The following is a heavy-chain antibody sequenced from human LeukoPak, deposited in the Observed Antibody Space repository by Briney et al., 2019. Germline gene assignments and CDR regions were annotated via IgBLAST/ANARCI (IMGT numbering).Heavy chain of an antibody. CDR1: GFTFSIYS. D-gene: IGHD3-10*01. Sequence: GGSLRLSCAASGFTFSIYSMNWVRQAPGKGLEWVSSISSSSSYIYYADSVKGRFTISRDNAKNSLYLQMNSLRAEDTAVYYCARAGGSGSYQYYYYYYGMDVWGQGTTVTVSS. CDR2: ISSSSSYI. CDR3: ARAGGSGSYQYYYYYYGMDV. V-gene: IGHV3-21*01. J-gene: IGHJ6*02.